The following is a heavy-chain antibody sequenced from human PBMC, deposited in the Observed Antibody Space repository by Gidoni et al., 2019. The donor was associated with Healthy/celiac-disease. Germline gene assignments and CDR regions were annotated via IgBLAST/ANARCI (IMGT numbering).Heavy chain of an antibody. CDR3: ARASLNYDIVTGYSTDWFDP. CDR1: GGSSSGYY. Sequence: QVQLQQCGAGLLKPSDTLSLTCAVYGGSSSGYYWSWIRQPPGKGLEWIGEINHSGSTNYNPSLKSRVTISVDTSKNQFSLKLSSVTAADTAVYYCARASLNYDIVTGYSTDWFDPWGQGTLVTVSS. D-gene: IGHD3-9*01. CDR2: INHSGST. V-gene: IGHV4-34*01. J-gene: IGHJ5*02.